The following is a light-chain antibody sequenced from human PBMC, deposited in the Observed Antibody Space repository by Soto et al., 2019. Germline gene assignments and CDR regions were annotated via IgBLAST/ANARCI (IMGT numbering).Light chain of an antibody. V-gene: IGKV1-5*03. CDR1: QTIDSW. CDR2: KAS. Sequence: DIQMTQSPSTLSASVEDRVTITCRASQTIDSWLAWYQQRPGKPPNLLIYKASTLASRVPSSFSGSGSGTEFTLTINSLQPDDFATYYCQQYHIHSGTFGQGTKVDIK. CDR3: QQYHIHSGT. J-gene: IGKJ1*01.